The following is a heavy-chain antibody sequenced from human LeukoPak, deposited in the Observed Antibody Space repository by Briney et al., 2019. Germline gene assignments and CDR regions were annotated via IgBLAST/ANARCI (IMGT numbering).Heavy chain of an antibody. CDR3: ARGLAVRGVHRPTYYYYYGMDI. CDR1: GGSFSGCY. CDR2: INHSGST. Sequence: SEPLFFTCAVYGGSFSGCYWRWSRQPPGKGLEWSGEINHSGSTSYNPSLKGQVTISVDTSKNQFSLKLGSLTAADTAGYYCARGLAVRGVHRPTYYYYYGMDIWGQGTMVTVSS. D-gene: IGHD3-10*01. J-gene: IGHJ6*02. V-gene: IGHV4-34*01.